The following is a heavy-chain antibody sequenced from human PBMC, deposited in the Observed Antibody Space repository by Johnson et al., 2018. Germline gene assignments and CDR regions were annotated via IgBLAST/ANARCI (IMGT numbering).Heavy chain of an antibody. D-gene: IGHD3-10*01. CDR1: GFTFSSYG. V-gene: IGHV3-30*18. J-gene: IGHJ6*03. CDR3: AKNSGGELLVGYMDV. CDR2: ISYDGSNQ. Sequence: VQLVESGGGVVQPGRSLRLSCAASGFTFSSYGMHWVRQAPGKGLEWVAVISYDGSNQYYADSVKGRFTISRDNSKNTLYLQMNSLRAEDTAVYYWAKNSGGELLVGYMDVWGKGTTVTVSS.